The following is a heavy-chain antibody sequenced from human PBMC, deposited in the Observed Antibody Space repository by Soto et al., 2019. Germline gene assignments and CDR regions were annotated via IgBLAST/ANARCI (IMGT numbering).Heavy chain of an antibody. J-gene: IGHJ4*02. D-gene: IGHD1-26*01. Sequence: EVQLVESGGGLVQPGGSLRLSCAASGFTFSSYSMNWVRQAPGKGLEWVSYISSRSTTIYYADSVKGRFTISRDNAKNSLYLQMNSLRAEDTAVYYCATDFYFDFDYWGQGTLGTVSS. CDR1: GFTFSSYS. CDR3: ATDFYFDFDY. V-gene: IGHV3-48*01. CDR2: ISSRSTTI.